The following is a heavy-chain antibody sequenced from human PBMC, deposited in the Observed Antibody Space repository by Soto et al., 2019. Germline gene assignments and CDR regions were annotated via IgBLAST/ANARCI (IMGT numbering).Heavy chain of an antibody. Sequence: GGSLRLSCAASGFTFSSYAMHWVRQAPGKGLQWVAVISYDGSNKYYADSVKGRFTISRDNSKNTLYLQMNSLRAEDTAVYYCASIFWSGRTDWFDPWGQGTLVTVSS. V-gene: IGHV3-30-3*01. D-gene: IGHD3-3*01. CDR1: GFTFSSYA. J-gene: IGHJ5*02. CDR3: ASIFWSGRTDWFDP. CDR2: ISYDGSNK.